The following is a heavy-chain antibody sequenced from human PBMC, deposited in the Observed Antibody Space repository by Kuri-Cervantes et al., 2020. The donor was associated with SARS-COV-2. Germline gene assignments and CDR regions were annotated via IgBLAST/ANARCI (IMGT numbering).Heavy chain of an antibody. CDR3: TTLIDY. Sequence: GESLKISCAASGFTFSNAWMNWVRQAPGKGLEWVGRVRGKANYYATAYAASVKGRFTISRDDLKNMAYLQMNSLRTEDTAVYYCTTLIDYWGQGALVTVSS. J-gene: IGHJ4*02. CDR2: VRGKANYYAT. V-gene: IGHV3-73*01. CDR1: GFTFSNAW.